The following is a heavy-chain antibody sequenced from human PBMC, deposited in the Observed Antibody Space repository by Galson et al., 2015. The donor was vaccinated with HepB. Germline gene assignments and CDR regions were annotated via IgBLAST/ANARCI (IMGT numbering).Heavy chain of an antibody. CDR3: ARDPTPMITNWFDP. D-gene: IGHD3-16*01. CDR1: GGPFSSYA. J-gene: IGHJ5*02. V-gene: IGHV1-69*13. Sequence: SVKVSCKAPGGPFSSYAISWVRQAPGQGLEWMGGIIPIFGTANYAQNFQDRVTITADESTSTAYMELRSLRSDDTAVYYCARDPTPMITNWFDPWGQGTLVTVSS. CDR2: IIPIFGTA.